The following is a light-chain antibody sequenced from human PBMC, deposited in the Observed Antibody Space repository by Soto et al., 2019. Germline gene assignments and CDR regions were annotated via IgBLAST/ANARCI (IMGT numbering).Light chain of an antibody. CDR1: SSNIGSNT. CDR2: SNN. Sequence: QSVLTQPPSASGTPGQXVTISCSGSSSNIGSNTVNWYQQLPGTAPKLLIYSNNQRPSGVPDRFSGSKSGTSASLAISGLQSEDEADYYCAAWDDSLNAVVFGGGTKLTVL. J-gene: IGLJ2*01. CDR3: AAWDDSLNAVV. V-gene: IGLV1-44*01.